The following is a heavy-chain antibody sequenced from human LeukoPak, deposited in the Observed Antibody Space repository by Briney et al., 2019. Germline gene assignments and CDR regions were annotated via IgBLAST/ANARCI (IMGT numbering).Heavy chain of an antibody. CDR1: GGSISSYY. Sequence: SETLSLTCTVSGGSISSYYWSWIRQPPGKGLEWIGYIYYSGSTNYNPSLKSRVTISVDTSKNQFSLKLSSVTAADTAVYYCARRPLRLGDRYSATRDYWGQGTLVTVSS. CDR3: ARRPLRLGDRYSATRDY. CDR2: IYYSGST. D-gene: IGHD3-16*01. V-gene: IGHV4-59*12. J-gene: IGHJ4*02.